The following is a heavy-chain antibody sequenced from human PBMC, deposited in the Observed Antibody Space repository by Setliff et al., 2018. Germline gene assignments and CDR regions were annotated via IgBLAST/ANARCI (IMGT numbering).Heavy chain of an antibody. CDR3: ARVDTAMVTGVDY. V-gene: IGHV4-61*01. Sequence: SETLSLTCTVSGGSVSSGSYYWSWIRQPPGKGLEWIGYIYYSGSTNYNPSLKSRVTISVDTSKNQFSLKRSSVTAADTAVYYCARVDTAMVTGVDYWGQGTLVTVSS. D-gene: IGHD5-18*01. J-gene: IGHJ4*02. CDR1: GGSVSSGSYY. CDR2: IYYSGST.